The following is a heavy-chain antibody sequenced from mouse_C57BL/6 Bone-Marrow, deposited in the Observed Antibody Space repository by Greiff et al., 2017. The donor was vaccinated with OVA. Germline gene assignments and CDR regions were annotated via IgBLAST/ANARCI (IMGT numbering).Heavy chain of an antibody. CDR2: INPCGGYT. V-gene: IGHV1-7*01. J-gene: IGHJ2*01. CDR1: GYTFTSYW. Sequence: VQLQQSGAELAKPGASVKLSCKASGYTFTSYWMHWVKQRPGQGLEWIGYINPCGGYTKYNQKFKDKATLTADKSSSTAYMQLCSLTYEDSAVYYCATPNCLGYWGQGTTLTVSS. D-gene: IGHD4-1*02. CDR3: ATPNCLGY.